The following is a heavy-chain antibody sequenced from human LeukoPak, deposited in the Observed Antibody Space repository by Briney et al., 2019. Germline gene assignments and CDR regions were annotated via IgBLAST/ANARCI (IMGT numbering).Heavy chain of an antibody. V-gene: IGHV1-69*04. CDR2: IIPMLGIP. CDR3: AQRLSWLDP. J-gene: IGHJ5*02. Sequence: GSSVKVSCKASGDTFTSSAISWVRQAPGQGLEWVGRIIPMLGIPSYAQNFQGRVTITADTSTNTAFMELSSLRSDDTAVYYCAQRLSWLDPWGQGTRVTVSS. D-gene: IGHD4-17*01. CDR1: GDTFTSSA.